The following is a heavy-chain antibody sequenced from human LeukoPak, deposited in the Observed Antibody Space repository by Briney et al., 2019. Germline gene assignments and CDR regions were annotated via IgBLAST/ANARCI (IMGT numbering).Heavy chain of an antibody. CDR1: GFTFSNYG. V-gene: IGHV3-23*01. D-gene: IGHD3-22*01. J-gene: IGHJ4*02. CDR2: ITASGGGT. CDR3: AARPSDRTGYHYD. Sequence: PGGSLRLSCAASGFTFSNYGMSWVRHAPGKGLEWVSAITASGGGTYYADSVKGRFTISRDNSKNTLFLQMISLRADDTAIYYCAARPSDRTGYHYDWGQGTLVTVSS.